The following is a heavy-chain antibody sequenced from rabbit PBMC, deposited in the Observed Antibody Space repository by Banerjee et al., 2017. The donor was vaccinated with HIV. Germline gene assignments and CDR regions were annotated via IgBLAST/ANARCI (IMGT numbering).Heavy chain of an antibody. V-gene: IGHV1S45*01. J-gene: IGHJ4*01. D-gene: IGHD4-2*01. CDR2: IYTGNDNT. CDR3: AREIAGVAESFNL. CDR1: GFSFSSSYW. Sequence: QEQLEESGGDLVKPEGSLTLTCTASGFSFSSSYWIYWVRQAPGKGLEWIACIYTGNDNTYYASWAKGRFTISKTSSTTVTLQMTSLTAADTATYFCAREIAGVAESFNLWGPGTLVTVS.